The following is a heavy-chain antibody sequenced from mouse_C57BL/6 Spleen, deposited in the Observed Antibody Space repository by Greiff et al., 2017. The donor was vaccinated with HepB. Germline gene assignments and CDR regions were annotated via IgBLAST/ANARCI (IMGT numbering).Heavy chain of an antibody. CDR1: GYSFTGYY. J-gene: IGHJ3*01. CDR3: ARCDDYGGTWFAY. Sequence: VQLQQSGPELVKPGASVKISCKASGYSFTGYYMNWVKQSPEKSLEWIGEINPSTGGTTYNQKFKAKATLTVDKSSSTAYMQLKSLTSEDSAVYDGARCDDYGGTWFAYWGQGTLVTVSA. CDR2: INPSTGGT. D-gene: IGHD2-4*01. V-gene: IGHV1-42*01.